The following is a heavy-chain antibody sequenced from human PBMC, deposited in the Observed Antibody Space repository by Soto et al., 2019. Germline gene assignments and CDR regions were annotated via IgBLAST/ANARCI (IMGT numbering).Heavy chain of an antibody. CDR2: ISYDGSDK. D-gene: IGHD6-19*01. Sequence: GGSLRLSCEASGFTFSSYGMHWVRQAPGRGPEWVAVISYDGSDKYYVDSVKGRFTISRDNSKNTLFLQMNTLRAEDTAVYYCAKGFVSGWYFFAYWGQGILVTVSS. V-gene: IGHV3-30*18. CDR1: GFTFSSYG. CDR3: AKGFVSGWYFFAY. J-gene: IGHJ4*02.